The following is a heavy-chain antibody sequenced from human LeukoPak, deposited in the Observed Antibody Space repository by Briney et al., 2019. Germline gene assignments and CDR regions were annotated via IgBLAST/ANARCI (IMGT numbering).Heavy chain of an antibody. CDR1: GFTVSDNY. V-gene: IGHV3-53*01. CDR2: IYSGGRT. D-gene: IGHD3-22*01. Sequence: GGSLRPSCAASGFTVSDNYMSWVRQAPGKGLEWVSVIYSGGRTNYTDSVKGRFTISRDNSKNTLYLQMNSLRAEDTAVYYCVGDRYYSDSSGSATSPYWGQGTLVTVSS. J-gene: IGHJ4*02. CDR3: VGDRYYSDSSGSATSPY.